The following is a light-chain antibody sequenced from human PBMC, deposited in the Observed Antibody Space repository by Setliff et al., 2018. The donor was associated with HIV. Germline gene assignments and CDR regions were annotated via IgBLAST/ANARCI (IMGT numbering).Light chain of an antibody. J-gene: IGLJ1*01. CDR2: EVS. CDR1: NSDVGGYNY. CDR3: SSYTNTNTGV. V-gene: IGLV2-14*01. Sequence: QSALTQPASVSGSPGQSITISCTGSNSDVGGYNYVSWCQQHPGKAPKLMIYEVSNRPSGVSNRFSGSKSGNTASLTISGLQAEDEADYYCSSYTNTNTGVFGTGTKVTVL.